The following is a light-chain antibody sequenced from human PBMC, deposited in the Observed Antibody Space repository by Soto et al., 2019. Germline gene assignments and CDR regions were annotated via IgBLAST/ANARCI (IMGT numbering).Light chain of an antibody. J-gene: IGKJ1*01. CDR1: QGISSY. CDR2: AAS. Sequence: AIRMTQSPSSFSASTGDRVTITCRASQGISSYLAWYQQKPGKAPKLLIYAASTLQSGVPSRFSGSGSGTDFTLTLRCLQSEDFATYYCQQYDSYPWTFGQGTKVEIK. CDR3: QQYDSYPWT. V-gene: IGKV1-8*01.